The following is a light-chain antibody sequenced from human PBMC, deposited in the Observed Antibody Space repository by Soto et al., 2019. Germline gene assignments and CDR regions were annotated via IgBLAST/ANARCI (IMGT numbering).Light chain of an antibody. V-gene: IGKV1-33*01. CDR2: DAS. CDR1: QDISNY. CDR3: QQYDNLPSYT. J-gene: IGKJ2*01. Sequence: DIQMNQSPSSLSASVGDRDTITCQASQDISNYLNWYQQKPGKAPKLLIYDASNLETGVPSRFSGSGSGTDFTFTISSLQPEDIATYYCQQYDNLPSYTFGQGTKLEIK.